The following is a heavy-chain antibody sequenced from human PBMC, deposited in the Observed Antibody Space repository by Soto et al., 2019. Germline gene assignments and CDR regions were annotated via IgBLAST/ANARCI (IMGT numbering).Heavy chain of an antibody. Sequence: SETLSLTCTVSGGSISSSNYYWGWIRQPPGKGLEWIGSIYYSGSTYYNPSLKSRVTISVDTSKNQFSLKLSSVTAADTAVYYCARHDLIGDDFWSGYYRTNWFDPWGQGTLVTVSS. CDR2: IYYSGST. CDR3: ARHDLIGDDFWSGYYRTNWFDP. CDR1: GGSISSSNYY. J-gene: IGHJ5*02. V-gene: IGHV4-39*01. D-gene: IGHD3-3*01.